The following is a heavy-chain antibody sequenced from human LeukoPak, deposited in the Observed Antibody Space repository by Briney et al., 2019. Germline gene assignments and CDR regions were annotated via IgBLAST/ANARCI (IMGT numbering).Heavy chain of an antibody. V-gene: IGHV1-69*06. CDR2: IIPIFGTA. CDR3: ARAKYYGSGSYYKGAYYFDY. Sequence: SVKVSCKASGGTFSSYAISWVRQAPGQGLEWMGGIIPIFGTANYAQKFQGRVAITADKSTSTAYMELSSLRSEDTAVYYCARAKYYGSGSYYKGAYYFDYWGQGTLVTVSS. D-gene: IGHD3-10*01. J-gene: IGHJ4*02. CDR1: GGTFSSYA.